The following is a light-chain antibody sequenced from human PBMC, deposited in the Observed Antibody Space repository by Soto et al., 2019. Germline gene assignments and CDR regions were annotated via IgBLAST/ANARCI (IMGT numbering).Light chain of an antibody. Sequence: EIVMTQSPATLSVSPGERATLSCRASQSVRCNLAWYQQKPGQAPRLLIYDVVTRATGIPVRFSGSGSGTEFTLTISSLQSEDFAVYYCLQYSKWPKTFGQGTKVEIK. CDR3: LQYSKWPKT. CDR2: DVV. CDR1: QSVRCN. J-gene: IGKJ1*01. V-gene: IGKV3-15*01.